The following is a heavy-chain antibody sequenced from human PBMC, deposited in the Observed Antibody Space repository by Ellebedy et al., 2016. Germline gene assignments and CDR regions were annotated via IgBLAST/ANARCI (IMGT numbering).Heavy chain of an antibody. CDR2: MNPNSGGT. D-gene: IGHD2-2*01. CDR1: GYTFTGYY. CDR3: ARDSGIYCTSDSCQGGLDY. V-gene: IGHV1-2*02. J-gene: IGHJ4*02. Sequence: ASVKVSCXASGYTFTGYYMHWVRQAPGQGLEWMGWMNPNSGGTNYAQNFQGRVTMTRDTSINTAYMELSRLRSDDTAVYYCARDSGIYCTSDSCQGGLDYWGQGTLVTVSS.